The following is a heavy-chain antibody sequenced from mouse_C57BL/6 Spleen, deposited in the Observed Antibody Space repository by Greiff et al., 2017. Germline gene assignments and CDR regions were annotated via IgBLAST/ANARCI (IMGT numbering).Heavy chain of an antibody. V-gene: IGHV5-17*01. CDR2: ISSGSSTI. D-gene: IGHD1-1*01. Sequence: EVMLVESGGGLVKPGGSLTLSCAASGFTFSDYGMHWVRQAPEKGLEWVAYISSGSSTIYYADTVKGRFTISRDNAKNTLFLQMTSLRSEDTAMYYCARGDYYGSSYGYAMDYWGQGTSVTVSS. CDR3: ARGDYYGSSYGYAMDY. CDR1: GFTFSDYG. J-gene: IGHJ4*01.